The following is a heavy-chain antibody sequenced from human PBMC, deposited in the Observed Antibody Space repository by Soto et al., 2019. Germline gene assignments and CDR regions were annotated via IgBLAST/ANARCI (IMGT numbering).Heavy chain of an antibody. J-gene: IGHJ4*02. Sequence: SETLSLTCTVSGGSISSYYWSWIRQPPGKGLEWIGYIYYSGSTNYNPSLKSRVTISVDTSKNQFSLKLSSVTAADTAVYYCARHNFDFWRGYLDFWGQGPLLTVSS. CDR2: IYYSGST. CDR3: ARHNFDFWRGYLDF. V-gene: IGHV4-59*08. D-gene: IGHD3-3*01. CDR1: GGSISSYY.